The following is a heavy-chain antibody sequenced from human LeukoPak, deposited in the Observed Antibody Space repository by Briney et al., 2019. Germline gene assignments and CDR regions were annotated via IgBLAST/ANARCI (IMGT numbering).Heavy chain of an antibody. CDR3: TRGPGYCSGGSCYLIEL. D-gene: IGHD2-15*01. Sequence: GGSLRLSCAASGFTFSSYGMHWVRQAPGKGLEWVAVISYDGSNKYYADSVKGRFTISRDNSKNTLYPQMNSLRAEDTAVYYCTRGPGYCSGGSCYLIELWGQGTLVTVSS. J-gene: IGHJ4*02. V-gene: IGHV3-30*03. CDR2: ISYDGSNK. CDR1: GFTFSSYG.